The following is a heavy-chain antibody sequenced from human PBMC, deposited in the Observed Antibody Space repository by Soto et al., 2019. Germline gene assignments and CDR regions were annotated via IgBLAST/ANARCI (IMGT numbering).Heavy chain of an antibody. D-gene: IGHD3-9*01. V-gene: IGHV1-8*01. CDR1: GYSFTSLD. J-gene: IGHJ5*02. Sequence: ASVKVSCKASGYSFTSLDINWVRQTAGQGLEWMGWMEPSTGRTGYAQKFQGRVTMTRDTSINTAYMELTTLTSDDTAYYYCARSFYDLSTATGGHWSDPWGHGTLVTVSS. CDR2: MEPSTGRT. CDR3: ARSFYDLSTATGGHWSDP.